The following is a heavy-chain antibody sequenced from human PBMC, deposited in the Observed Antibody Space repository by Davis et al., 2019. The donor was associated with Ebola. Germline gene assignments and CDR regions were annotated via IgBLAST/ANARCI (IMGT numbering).Heavy chain of an antibody. CDR3: TRGWLRSKFDY. D-gene: IGHD5-12*01. J-gene: IGHJ4*02. Sequence: HSQTLSLTCDISGDSVSSSANGAWNWIRQSPSRGLEWLGRTYYTSKWYNHYAESLKSRITINADTSKNQFSLQLNSVTPEDTAVYYCTRGWLRSKFDYWGRGTLVTVSS. CDR1: GDSVSSSANGA. CDR2: TYYTSKWYN. V-gene: IGHV6-1*01.